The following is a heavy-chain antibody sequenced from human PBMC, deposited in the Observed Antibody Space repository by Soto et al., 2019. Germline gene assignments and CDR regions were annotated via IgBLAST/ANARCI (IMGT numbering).Heavy chain of an antibody. CDR3: ARDRAVRSTSCYDCYYYYMDV. V-gene: IGHV3-11*01. CDR2: ISSSGSTI. J-gene: IGHJ6*03. Sequence: GGSLRLSCAASGFTFSDYYMSWIRQAPGKGLEWVSYISSSGSTIYYADSVKGRFTISRDNAKNSLYLQMNSLRAEDTAVYYCARDRAVRSTSCYDCYYYYMDVWGKGTTVTVSS. CDR1: GFTFSDYY. D-gene: IGHD2-2*01.